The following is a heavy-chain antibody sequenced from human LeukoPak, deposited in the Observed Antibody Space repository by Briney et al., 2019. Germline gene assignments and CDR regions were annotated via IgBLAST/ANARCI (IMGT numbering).Heavy chain of an antibody. J-gene: IGHJ3*02. V-gene: IGHV1-18*01. D-gene: IGHD3-22*01. CDR2: ISAYNGNT. CDR1: GYTFTSYG. Sequence: ASVKVSCKASGYTFTSYGISWVRQAPGQGLERMGWISAYNGNTNYAQKLQGRVTMTTDTSTSTAYMELRSLRSDDTAVYYCARDKGDSSGYYSFSADAFDIWGQGTMVTVSS. CDR3: ARDKGDSSGYYSFSADAFDI.